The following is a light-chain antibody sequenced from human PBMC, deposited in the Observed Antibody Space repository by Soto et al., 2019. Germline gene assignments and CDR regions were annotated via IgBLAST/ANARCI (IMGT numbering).Light chain of an antibody. CDR3: QQYNSYSKT. CDR1: QSISSW. CDR2: DAS. V-gene: IGKV1-5*01. Sequence: DIQMTQSPSTLSASVGDRVTITCGASQSISSWLAWYQQKPGKAPKLLIYDASSLESGVPSRFSGSGSGTEFALTISSPQPDDFATYYCQQYNSYSKTFGQGTKVDIK. J-gene: IGKJ1*01.